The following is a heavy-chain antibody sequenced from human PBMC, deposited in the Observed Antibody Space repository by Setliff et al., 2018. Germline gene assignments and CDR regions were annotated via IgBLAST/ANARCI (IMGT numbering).Heavy chain of an antibody. V-gene: IGHV5-51*01. CDR1: GYSFTSYW. D-gene: IGHD3-22*01. Sequence: GESLKISCKGSGYSFTSYWIGWVRQMPGKGLEWMGIIYPGDSDTRYSPSFQGQVTISADKSISTAYLQWSSLKASDTAMYYCARQGGGHYYDSSGYYRWGQGTRVTVSS. J-gene: IGHJ5*02. CDR2: IYPGDSDT. CDR3: ARQGGGHYYDSSGYYR.